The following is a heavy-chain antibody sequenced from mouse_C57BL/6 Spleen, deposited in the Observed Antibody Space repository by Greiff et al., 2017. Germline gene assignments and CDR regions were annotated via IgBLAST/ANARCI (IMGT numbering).Heavy chain of an antibody. CDR1: GFTFSSYA. D-gene: IGHD2-12*01. CDR3: ASVYSYALDY. V-gene: IGHV5-4*01. Sequence: EVQLKESGGGLVKPGGSLKLSCAASGFTFSSYAMSWVRQTPEKRLEWVATISDGGSYTYYPDNVKGRFTISRDNAKNNLYLQMSHLESEDTAMYYCASVYSYALDYWGQGTSVTVSS. CDR2: ISDGGSYT. J-gene: IGHJ4*01.